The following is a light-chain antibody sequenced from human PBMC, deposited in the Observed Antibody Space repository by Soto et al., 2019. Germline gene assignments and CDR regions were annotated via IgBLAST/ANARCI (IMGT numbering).Light chain of an antibody. J-gene: IGLJ3*02. CDR1: SSDVCGYNY. V-gene: IGLV2-14*01. CDR3: SSYTSSSTLDWV. Sequence: QSALTQPASVSGSPGQSITISCTGTSSDVCGYNYVSWYQQHPGKAPKLMIYDVSNRPSGVSNRFSGSKSGNTASLTIPGLQAEDEADYYCSSYTSSSTLDWVFGGGTKVTVL. CDR2: DVS.